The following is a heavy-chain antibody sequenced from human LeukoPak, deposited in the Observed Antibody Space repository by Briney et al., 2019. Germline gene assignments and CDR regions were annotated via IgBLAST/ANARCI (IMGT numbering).Heavy chain of an antibody. V-gene: IGHV4-39*07. CDR2: IYYSGST. J-gene: IGHJ4*02. Sequence: TSETLSLTCTVSGGSISSSSYYWGWIRQPPGKGLEWIGSIYYSGSTYYNPSLKSRVTISVDTSKNQFSLKLSSVTAADTAVYYCARETDSGSYNDYWGQGTLVTVSS. CDR1: GGSISSSSYY. CDR3: ARETDSGSYNDY. D-gene: IGHD1-26*01.